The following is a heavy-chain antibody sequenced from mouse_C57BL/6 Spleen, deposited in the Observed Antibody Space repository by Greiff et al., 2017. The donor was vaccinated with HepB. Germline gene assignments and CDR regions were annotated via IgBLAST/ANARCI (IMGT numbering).Heavy chain of an antibody. CDR3: ARGGFGLLYYFDY. CDR1: GYTFTSYW. J-gene: IGHJ2*01. V-gene: IGHV1-52*01. CDR2: IDPSDSET. D-gene: IGHD2-10*01. Sequence: QVQLQQPGAELVRPGSSVKLSCKASGYTFTSYWMHWVKQRPIQGLEWIGNIDPSDSETHYNQKFKDKATLTVDKSSSTAYMQLSSLTSEDSAVYYCARGGFGLLYYFDYWGQGTTLTVSS.